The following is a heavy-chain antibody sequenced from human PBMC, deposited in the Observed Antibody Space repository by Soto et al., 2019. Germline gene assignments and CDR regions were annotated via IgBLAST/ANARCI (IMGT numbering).Heavy chain of an antibody. CDR1: GYTFTSYY. J-gene: IGHJ4*02. Sequence: ASVKVSCKASGYTFTSYYMHWVRQAPGQAPEWMGIINPSGGSTSYAQKFQGRVTMTRDTSTSTVYMELSSLRSEDTAVYYCASLHPPLQYFFDYWGQGTLVTVSA. CDR3: ASLHPPLQYFFDY. V-gene: IGHV1-46*03. D-gene: IGHD4-4*01. CDR2: INPSGGST.